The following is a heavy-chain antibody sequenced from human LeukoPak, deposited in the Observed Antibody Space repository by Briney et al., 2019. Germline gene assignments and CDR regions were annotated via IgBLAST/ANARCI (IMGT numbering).Heavy chain of an antibody. Sequence: GSSVKVSCKASGGTFSSYTISWVRQAPGQGLEWMGRIIPILGIANYAQKFQGRVTITADKSTSTAYMELSSLRSEDTAVYYCARGFILEWLWHRGSAAFDIWGQGTMVTVSS. CDR2: IIPILGIA. CDR1: GGTFSSYT. J-gene: IGHJ3*02. D-gene: IGHD3-3*01. CDR3: ARGFILEWLWHRGSAAFDI. V-gene: IGHV1-69*02.